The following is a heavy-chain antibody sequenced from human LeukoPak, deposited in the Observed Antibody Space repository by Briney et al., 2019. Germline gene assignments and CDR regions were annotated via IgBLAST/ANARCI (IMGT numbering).Heavy chain of an antibody. D-gene: IGHD2-2*01. CDR3: ASLNCSSTSCKSRSLDV. V-gene: IGHV4-39*07. CDR2: IYYSGST. CDR1: GGSISSSSYY. Sequence: SETLSLTCTVSGGSISSSSYYWGWIRQPPGKGLEWIGSIYYSGSTYYNPSLKSRVTISVDTSKNQFSLKLSSVTAADTAVYYCASLNCSSTSCKSRSLDVWGKGTTVTVSS. J-gene: IGHJ6*04.